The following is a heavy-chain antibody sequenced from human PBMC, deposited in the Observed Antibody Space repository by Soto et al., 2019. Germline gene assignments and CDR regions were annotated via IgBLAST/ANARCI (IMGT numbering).Heavy chain of an antibody. CDR2: IYYSGST. CDR3: ASMDCSGGSCWWDY. V-gene: IGHV4-31*03. CDR1: GGSISSGGYY. Sequence: PSETLSLTCTVSGGSISSGGYYWSWIRQHPGKGLEWIGYIYYSGSTYYNPSLKSRVTISVDTSKNQFSLKLSSVTAADTAVYYCASMDCSGGSCWWDYWGQGTLVTVSS. J-gene: IGHJ4*02. D-gene: IGHD2-15*01.